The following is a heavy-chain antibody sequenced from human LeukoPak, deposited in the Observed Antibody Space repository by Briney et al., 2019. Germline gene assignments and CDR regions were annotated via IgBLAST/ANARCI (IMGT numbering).Heavy chain of an antibody. CDR2: IYSGGST. D-gene: IGHD4-17*01. V-gene: IGHV3-66*01. CDR3: ARGDWIQLWTYDYGDYLFDY. Sequence: HPGGSLRLSCAASGFTVSSNYMSWVRQAPGKGLEWVSVIYSGGSTYYADSVKGRFTISRDNSKNTLYLQMNSLRAEDTAVYYCARGDWIQLWTYDYGDYLFDYWGQGTLVTVSS. CDR1: GFTVSSNY. J-gene: IGHJ4*02.